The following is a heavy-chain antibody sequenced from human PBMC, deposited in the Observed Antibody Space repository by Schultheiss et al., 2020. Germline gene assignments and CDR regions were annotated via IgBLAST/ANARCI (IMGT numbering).Heavy chain of an antibody. D-gene: IGHD3-22*01. CDR1: GGSISSSSYY. Sequence: SETLSLTCTVSGGSISSSSYYWGWIRQPPGKGLEWIGSIYYSGSTYYNPSLKSRVTISVDTSKNQFSLKLSSVTAADTAVYYCARGAPLNSSGEAPFGYWGQGTLVTVSS. CDR2: IYYSGST. J-gene: IGHJ4*02. CDR3: ARGAPLNSSGEAPFGY. V-gene: IGHV4-39*01.